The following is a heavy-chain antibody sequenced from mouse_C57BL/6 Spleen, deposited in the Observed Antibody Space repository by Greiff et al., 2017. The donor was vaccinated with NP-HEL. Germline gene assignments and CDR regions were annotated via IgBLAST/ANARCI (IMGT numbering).Heavy chain of an antibody. Sequence: VQLQQSGAELVMPGASVKLSCKASGYTFTSYWMHWVKQRPGQGLEWIGEIDPSDSYTNYNQKFKGKSTLTVDKSSSTAYMQLSSLTSEDSAVYYCAVYDYDAYWGQGTLVTVSA. CDR3: AVYDYDAY. D-gene: IGHD2-4*01. CDR2: IDPSDSYT. J-gene: IGHJ3*01. V-gene: IGHV1-69*01. CDR1: GYTFTSYW.